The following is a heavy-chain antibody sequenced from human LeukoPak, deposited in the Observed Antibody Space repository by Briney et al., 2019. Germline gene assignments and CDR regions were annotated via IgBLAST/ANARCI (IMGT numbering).Heavy chain of an antibody. CDR1: GFTFSDYY. D-gene: IGHD5-24*01. CDR2: ISSSGSTI. Sequence: GGSLRLSCAPSGFTFSDYYMTWIRQAPGKGLEWVSYISSSGSTIYYADSVKGRFTISRDNAKNSLYLQMNSLRAEDTAVYYCARGGMATLYWYFDLWGRGTLVTVSS. J-gene: IGHJ2*01. CDR3: ARGGMATLYWYFDL. V-gene: IGHV3-11*04.